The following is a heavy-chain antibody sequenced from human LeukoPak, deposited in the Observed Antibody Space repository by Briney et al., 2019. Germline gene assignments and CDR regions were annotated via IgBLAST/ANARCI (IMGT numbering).Heavy chain of an antibody. CDR2: IRQDGNEK. D-gene: IGHD3-22*01. J-gene: IGHJ4*02. V-gene: IGHV3-7*05. CDR3: ARRDSSGYPLFDY. CDR1: GFTFSSYW. Sequence: GGSLRLSCADSGFTFSSYWMSWVRQAPGKGLEWVANIRQDGNEKYYVDSVKGRFTMSRDNAKNSLYLQMNTLRAEDTAVYYCARRDSSGYPLFDYWGQGTLVTVSS.